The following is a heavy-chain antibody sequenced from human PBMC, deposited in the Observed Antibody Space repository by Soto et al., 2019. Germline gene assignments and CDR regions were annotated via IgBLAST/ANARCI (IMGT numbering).Heavy chain of an antibody. J-gene: IGHJ3*02. V-gene: IGHV3-30*03. Sequence: GGSLRLSCAASGFTFSSYGMHWVRQAPGKGLEWVAVISYDGSNKYYADSVKGRFTISRDNSKNTLYLQMNSLRAEDTAVYYCAARPGTAMAVDAFDIWGQGTMVTVSS. CDR1: GFTFSSYG. D-gene: IGHD5-18*01. CDR2: ISYDGSNK. CDR3: AARPGTAMAVDAFDI.